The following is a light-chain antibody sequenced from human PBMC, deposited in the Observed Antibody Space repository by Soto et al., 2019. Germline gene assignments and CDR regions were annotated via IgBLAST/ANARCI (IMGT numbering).Light chain of an antibody. CDR1: QSVTYN. CDR2: GAY. J-gene: IGKJ5*01. Sequence: EIVMTQSPATLSVSPGERATLSCRARQSVTYNLAWYQQKPGQAPRLLIHGAYTRATGVPARFSGSGDGTEFPLTISRLQSEAFAVYYCQQYNEWPLITFGQGTRLEIK. CDR3: QQYNEWPLIT. V-gene: IGKV3-15*01.